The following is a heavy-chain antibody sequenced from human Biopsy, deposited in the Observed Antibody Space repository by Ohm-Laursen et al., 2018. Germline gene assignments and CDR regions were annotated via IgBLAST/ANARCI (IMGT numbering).Heavy chain of an antibody. CDR2: VKASDGTK. D-gene: IGHD5-24*01. CDR3: QRRPATILGISPQADP. Sequence: ASVKVSCKASGFTFTQFFIHWIRQAPGQGLVWMGVVKASDGTKRYAHEFQGRVTMTRDTSTNTAYVELSSLTYEDTALYSFQRRPATILGISPQADPWGREPPSPSLQ. V-gene: IGHV1-46*01. CDR1: GFTFTQFF. J-gene: IGHJ5*02.